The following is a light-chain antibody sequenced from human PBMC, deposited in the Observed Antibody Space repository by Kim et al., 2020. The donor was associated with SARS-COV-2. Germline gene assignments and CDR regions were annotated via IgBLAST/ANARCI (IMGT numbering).Light chain of an antibody. J-gene: IGKJ4*02. CDR1: QSVSSN. V-gene: IGKV3-15*01. Sequence: EIVMTQSPATLSVSPGERATLPCRASQSVSSNLAWYQQKPGQAPSLLIYAASTRATGIPARFSGSGSGTEFTLTISSLQSEDFAVYYCQQYNNWPPLTFGGGTKVDIK. CDR3: QQYNNWPPLT. CDR2: AAS.